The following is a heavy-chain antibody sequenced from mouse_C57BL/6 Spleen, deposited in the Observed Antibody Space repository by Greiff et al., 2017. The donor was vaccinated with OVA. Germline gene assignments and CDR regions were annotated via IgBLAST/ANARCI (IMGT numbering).Heavy chain of an antibody. CDR2: IYPGSGST. CDR1: GYTFTSYW. D-gene: IGHD1-1*01. J-gene: IGHJ2*01. CDR3: AREGTTVVATKNYFDY. V-gene: IGHV1-55*01. Sequence: QVQLQQPGAELVKPGASVKMSCKASGYTFTSYWITWVKQRPGQGLEWIGDIYPGSGSTNYNEKFKSKASLTVDTSSSTAYMQLSSLTSEDSAVYYCAREGTTVVATKNYFDYWGQGTTLTVSS.